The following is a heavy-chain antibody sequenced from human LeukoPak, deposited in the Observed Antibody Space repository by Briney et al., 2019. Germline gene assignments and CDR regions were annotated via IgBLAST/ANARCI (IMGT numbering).Heavy chain of an antibody. Sequence: SQTLSLTCTVSGDSISSGDYYWSWIRRPAGKGLEWIGRIYTSGSTNYNPSLKSRVTISGDTSKNQFSLRLSSVTAADTAVYYCARASYSYDINGWVPFDYWGQGTLVTVSS. CDR1: GDSISSGDYY. CDR3: ARASYSYDINGWVPFDY. V-gene: IGHV4-61*02. J-gene: IGHJ4*02. CDR2: IYTSGST. D-gene: IGHD3-22*01.